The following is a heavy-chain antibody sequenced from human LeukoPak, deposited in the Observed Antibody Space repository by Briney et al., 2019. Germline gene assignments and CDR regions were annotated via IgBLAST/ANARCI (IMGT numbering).Heavy chain of an antibody. CDR2: IDNDASNT. V-gene: IGHV3-74*01. CDR3: ARGGYNHGFDI. CDR1: GFTFRNFW. D-gene: IGHD3-10*01. J-gene: IGHJ3*02. Sequence: QPGGSLRLSCAASGFTFRNFWIHWVRQAPGQGLVWVSRIDNDASNTIYADSVKGRFTISRDNAKNMLYLQMNSLRVEDTAVYYCARGGYNHGFDIWGQGTMVTVSP.